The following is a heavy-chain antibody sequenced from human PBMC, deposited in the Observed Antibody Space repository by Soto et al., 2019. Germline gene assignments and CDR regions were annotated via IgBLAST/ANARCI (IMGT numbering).Heavy chain of an antibody. Sequence: SEALSLTGTVSCGSIVGDYWSWIRQPPGKGLEWIGYIYDSWITNYNPSLKSRVTISVDTSKNQFSLKLSSVTAADTAVYYCARGKWELRLDYWGQGTLVTVSS. V-gene: IGHV4-59*01. CDR2: IYDSWIT. J-gene: IGHJ4*02. CDR3: ARGKWELRLDY. D-gene: IGHD1-26*01. CDR1: CGSIVGDY.